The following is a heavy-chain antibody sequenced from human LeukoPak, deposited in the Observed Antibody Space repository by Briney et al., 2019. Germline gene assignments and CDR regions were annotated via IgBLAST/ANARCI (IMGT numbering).Heavy chain of an antibody. CDR3: AAGIAAAGFFDY. D-gene: IGHD6-13*01. CDR2: ISYDGSNK. V-gene: IGHV3-30-3*01. Sequence: GGSLRLSCAASGFTFSSYAMHWVRQAPGKGLEWVAVISYDGSNKYYADSVKGRFTISRDNSKNTLYLQMNSLRAEDTAVYYCAAGIAAAGFFDYWGQGTLVTVSS. CDR1: GFTFSSYA. J-gene: IGHJ4*02.